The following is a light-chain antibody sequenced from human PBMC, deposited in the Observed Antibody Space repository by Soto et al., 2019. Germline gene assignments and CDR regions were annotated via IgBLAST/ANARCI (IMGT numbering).Light chain of an antibody. CDR1: SSDVGAYNF. Sequence: QSSLTQPSSVSGSHGQSITISCTETSSDVGAYNFVSWYQQHPGKAPKLMIYDVNNRPSGVSDRFSGSKSGNTASLTISGLRAEDEADYYCNSYTSSSTSYVFGTGTKVTVL. CDR3: NSYTSSSTSYV. J-gene: IGLJ1*01. V-gene: IGLV2-14*01. CDR2: DVN.